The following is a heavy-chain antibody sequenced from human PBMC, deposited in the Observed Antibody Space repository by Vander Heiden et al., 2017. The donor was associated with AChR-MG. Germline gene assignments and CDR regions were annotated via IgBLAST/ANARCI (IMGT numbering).Heavy chain of an antibody. CDR1: GGSFSGYY. J-gene: IGHJ6*03. V-gene: IGHV4-34*01. CDR3: ARGPRYYDFWSGYWDFYYMDV. Sequence: QVQLQQWGAGLLKPSETLSLTCAVHGGSFSGYYWSWIRQPPGKGLEWIGEINHSGSTNYNPSLKSRVTISVDTSKNQFSLKLSSVTAADTAVYYCARGPRYYDFWSGYWDFYYMDVWGKGTTVTVSS. CDR2: INHSGST. D-gene: IGHD3-3*01.